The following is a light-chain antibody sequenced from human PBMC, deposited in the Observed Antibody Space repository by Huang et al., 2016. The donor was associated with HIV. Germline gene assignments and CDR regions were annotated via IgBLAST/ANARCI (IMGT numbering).Light chain of an antibody. J-gene: IGKJ2*01. CDR3: QQRGNWPPGYT. CDR1: QSVSSY. Sequence: EIVLTQSPATLSLSPGERATLSCRASQSVSSYLAWYQQKPGQAPRLLIYDASNRATGSPARFSGSGSGTDCTLTISSLEPEDLAVYYCQQRGNWPPGYTFGQGTKLEIK. CDR2: DAS. V-gene: IGKV3-11*01.